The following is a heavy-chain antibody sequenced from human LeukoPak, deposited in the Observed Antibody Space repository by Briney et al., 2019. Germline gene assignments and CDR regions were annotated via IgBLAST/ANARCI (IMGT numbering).Heavy chain of an antibody. J-gene: IGHJ4*02. D-gene: IGHD3-10*01. CDR3: AKEGPGGLNF. CDR2: IWSAEGNK. CDR1: GFTFSSYG. Sequence: GGSLRLSCAASGFTFSSYGMHWVRQAPGKGLEWVAVIWSAEGNKNYLDSVKGRFTTSRDNSKNTLYLQMNSLTTEDTAVYYCAKEGPGGLNFWGQGTLVTVSS. V-gene: IGHV3-33*03.